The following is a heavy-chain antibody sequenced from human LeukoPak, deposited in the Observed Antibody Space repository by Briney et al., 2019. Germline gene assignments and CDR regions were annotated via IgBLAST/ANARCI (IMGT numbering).Heavy chain of an antibody. J-gene: IGHJ4*02. CDR2: INPNSGDT. D-gene: IGHD5-12*01. V-gene: IGHV1-2*02. CDR3: ARDHGYFGYGSFDY. Sequence: ASVKVSCKASGYTFTCYYMHWVRQAPGQGLEWMGWINPNSGDTNYVQKFQGRVTMTRDTSIGTAYMEVNRLTYDDTAVYYCARDHGYFGYGSFDYWGQGALVTVSS. CDR1: GYTFTCYY.